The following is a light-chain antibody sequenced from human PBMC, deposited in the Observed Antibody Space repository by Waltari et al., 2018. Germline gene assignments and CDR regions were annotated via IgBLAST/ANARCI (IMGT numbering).Light chain of an antibody. J-gene: IGKJ1*01. CDR3: QHYLRLPVT. CDR1: QSVSRA. V-gene: IGKV3-20*01. CDR2: GAS. Sequence: EIVLTQSPGTLSLSLGERATLPCRASQSVSRALAWYQQKPGQAPRLLIYGASTRATGIPDRFSGSGSGTDFSLIISRLEPYDFAVYYCQHYLRLPVTFGQGTTVEI.